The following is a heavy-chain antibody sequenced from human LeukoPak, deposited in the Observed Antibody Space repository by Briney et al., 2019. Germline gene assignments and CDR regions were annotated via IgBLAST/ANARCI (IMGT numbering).Heavy chain of an antibody. CDR2: IKQVGSEK. J-gene: IGHJ4*02. CDR1: GFTFSSYW. Sequence: GGSLRLSCAASGFTFSSYWMSWVRQAPGKGLEWVANIKQVGSEKYYVDSVKGRFTISRDNAKNSLYLQMNSLRAEDTAVYYCARDEMITFGGVIVESPIDYWGQGTLVTVSS. CDR3: ARDEMITFGGVIVESPIDY. V-gene: IGHV3-7*01. D-gene: IGHD3-16*02.